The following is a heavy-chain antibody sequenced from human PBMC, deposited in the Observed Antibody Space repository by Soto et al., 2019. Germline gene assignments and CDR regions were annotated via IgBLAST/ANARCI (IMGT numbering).Heavy chain of an antibody. V-gene: IGHV3-23*01. CDR1: RFTFSSYG. CDR3: AKDSISDRETFNFDS. J-gene: IGHJ4*02. D-gene: IGHD1-26*01. Sequence: PGGSLRLSCAASRFTFSSYGMHWVRQAPGISGGGGGTYYADSVKGRFIISRDNSKNTVYLQMNSLRAEDTAFYYCAKDSISDRETFNFDSWGQGTLVTVSS. CDR2: ISGGGGGT.